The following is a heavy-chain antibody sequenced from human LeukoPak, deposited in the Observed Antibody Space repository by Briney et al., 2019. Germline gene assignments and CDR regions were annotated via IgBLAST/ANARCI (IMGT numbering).Heavy chain of an antibody. CDR1: GFTFSSYA. D-gene: IGHD3-3*01. CDR3: ARGAVLRFLEWAPRAYYFDY. CDR2: ISGSGGST. V-gene: IGHV3-23*01. J-gene: IGHJ4*02. Sequence: GGSLRLSCAASGFTFSSYAMSWVRQAPGKGLEGVSAISGSGGSTYYADSVKGRFTISRDNSKNTLYLQMNSLRAEDTAVYYCARGAVLRFLEWAPRAYYFDYWGQGTLVTVSS.